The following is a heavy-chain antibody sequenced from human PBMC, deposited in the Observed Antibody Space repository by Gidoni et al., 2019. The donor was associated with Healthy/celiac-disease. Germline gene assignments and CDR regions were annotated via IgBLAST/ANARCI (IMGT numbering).Heavy chain of an antibody. V-gene: IGHV3-11*01. Sequence: QVQLVESGGGLVKPGGSLRLSCAASGFTFSDYYMCWIRQAPGKGLEWVSYISSSGSTRYYADSVKGRFTISRDNAKNSLYLQMNSLRAEDTAVYYCARDNPDSGVGATQPYYYYGMDVWGQGTTVTVSS. CDR1: GFTFSDYY. J-gene: IGHJ6*02. D-gene: IGHD1-26*01. CDR3: ARDNPDSGVGATQPYYYYGMDV. CDR2: ISSSGSTR.